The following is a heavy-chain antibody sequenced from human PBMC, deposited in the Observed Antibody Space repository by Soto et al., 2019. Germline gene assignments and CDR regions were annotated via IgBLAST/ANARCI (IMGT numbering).Heavy chain of an antibody. V-gene: IGHV5-51*01. CDR3: AISTWAQWLVQNYYGMDV. D-gene: IGHD6-19*01. J-gene: IGHJ6*02. Sequence: GDSQTISYKGSGYSFPSYWIGWARQMAGNGLEWMGIIYPGDSDTRYSPSFQGQVTISADKSISTAYLQWSSLKASDTAMYYCAISTWAQWLVQNYYGMDVWGQGTTVTVS. CDR1: GYSFPSYW. CDR2: IYPGDSDT.